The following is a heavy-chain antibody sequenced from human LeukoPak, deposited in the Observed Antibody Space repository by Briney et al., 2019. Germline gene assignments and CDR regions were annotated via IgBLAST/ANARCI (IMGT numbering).Heavy chain of an antibody. CDR2: IYYSGST. CDR3: AREGPSPESSSCDY. J-gene: IGHJ4*02. V-gene: IGHV4-39*07. D-gene: IGHD6-13*01. CDR1: GGSISSSSYY. Sequence: PSETLSLTCTVSGGSISSSSYYWGWIRQPPGKGLEWIGSIYYSGSTYYNPSLKSRVTISVDTSKNQFSLQLTSVTAADTAVYYCAREGPSPESSSCDYWGQGTLVTVSS.